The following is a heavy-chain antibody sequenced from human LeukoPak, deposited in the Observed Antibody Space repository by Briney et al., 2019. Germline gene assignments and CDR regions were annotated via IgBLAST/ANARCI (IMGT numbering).Heavy chain of an antibody. Sequence: KSSETLSLTCTVSGGSISCGDYYWSWIRQPPGKGLEWIGHIYYSGSTYYNPSLKSRVTISEDTSENQFSLKLSSVTAADTAVYYCASIDWGWRVFDIWGQGTMVTVSS. D-gene: IGHD7-27*01. J-gene: IGHJ3*02. V-gene: IGHV4-30-4*08. CDR1: GGSISCGDYY. CDR3: ASIDWGWRVFDI. CDR2: IYYSGST.